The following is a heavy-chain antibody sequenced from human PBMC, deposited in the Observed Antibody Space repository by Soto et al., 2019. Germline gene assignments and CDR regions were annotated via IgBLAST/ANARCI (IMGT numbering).Heavy chain of an antibody. CDR2: INAGNGNT. J-gene: IGHJ5*02. CDR1: GYTFTSYA. D-gene: IGHD6-13*01. CDR3: ARDWYIAAAGTDWFGP. Sequence: ASVKVSCKASGYTFTSYAMHWVRQAPGQRLEWMGWINAGNGNTKYSQKFQGRVTITRDTSASTAYMELSSLRSEDTAVYYCARDWYIAAAGTDWFGPWGQGTLVTVS. V-gene: IGHV1-3*01.